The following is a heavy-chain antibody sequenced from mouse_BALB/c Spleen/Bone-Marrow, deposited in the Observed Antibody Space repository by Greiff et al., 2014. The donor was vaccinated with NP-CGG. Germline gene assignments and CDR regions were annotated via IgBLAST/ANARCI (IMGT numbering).Heavy chain of an antibody. CDR3: ARAGRYDGNFDY. CDR1: GFTFSSCA. V-gene: IGHV5-9-3*01. J-gene: IGHJ2*01. CDR2: ISSGGSYT. Sequence: EVQRVESGGGLVKPGGSLKLSCAASGFTFSSCAMSWVRQTPEKRLEWVATISSGGSYTYCLDSVKGRFTISRDNAKNTLYLQMSSLRSKDTAMYCCARAGRYDGNFDYWGQGTTLTVSS. D-gene: IGHD2-14*01.